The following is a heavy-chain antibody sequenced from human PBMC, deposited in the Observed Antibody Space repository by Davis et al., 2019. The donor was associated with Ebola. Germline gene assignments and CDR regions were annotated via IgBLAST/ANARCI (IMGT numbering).Heavy chain of an antibody. J-gene: IGHJ6*02. CDR2: INHSGST. CDR3: ARVRGYSSSWYDRSYYYYGMDV. CDR1: GGSFSGYY. V-gene: IGHV4-34*01. Sequence: PSETLSLTCAVYGGSFSGYYWSWIRQPPGKGLEWIGEINHSGSTNYNPSLKSRVTISVDTSKNQFSLKLSSVTAADTAVYYCARVRGYSSSWYDRSYYYYGMDVWGQGTTVTVSS. D-gene: IGHD6-13*01.